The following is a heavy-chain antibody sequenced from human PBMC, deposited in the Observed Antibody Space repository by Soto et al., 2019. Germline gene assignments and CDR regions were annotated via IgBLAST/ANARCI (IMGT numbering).Heavy chain of an antibody. Sequence: EVQLLESGGEWIQPGGSLRLSCAASGFTFNIYAMAWVRQAPGKGLEWVSAISRYGDFTYYADSVEDRFTISRDNSKNTLYLQMNSLRAEDTALYYCAKDRYLDHDSRGYLFDNWGQGTLVTVSS. D-gene: IGHD3-22*01. J-gene: IGHJ4*02. V-gene: IGHV3-23*01. CDR2: ISRYGDFT. CDR3: AKDRYLDHDSRGYLFDN. CDR1: GFTFNIYA.